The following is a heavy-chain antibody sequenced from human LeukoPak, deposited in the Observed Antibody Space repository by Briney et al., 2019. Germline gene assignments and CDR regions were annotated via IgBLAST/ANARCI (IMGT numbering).Heavy chain of an antibody. V-gene: IGHV3-23*01. J-gene: IGHJ4*02. CDR3: GVAVAGNFDY. CDR1: GFTVSSNY. Sequence: PGGSLRLSCAASGFTVSSNYMSWVRQAPGKGLEWVSAISGSGGSTYYADSVKGRFTISRDNSKNTLYLQMNSLRAEDTAVYYCGVAVAGNFDYWGQGTLVTVSS. D-gene: IGHD6-19*01. CDR2: ISGSGGST.